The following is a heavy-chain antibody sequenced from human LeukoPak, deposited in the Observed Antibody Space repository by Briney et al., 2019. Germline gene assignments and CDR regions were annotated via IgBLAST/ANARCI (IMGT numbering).Heavy chain of an antibody. Sequence: GGSLRLSCAASGFTFSSYGMHWVRQAPGKGLEWVAVISNEGGNKYYADSVKGRFTISRDNSKNTLYLQMNSLRAEDTAVYYCAKDSGSGSYYYWGQGTLVTVSS. CDR1: GFTFSSYG. J-gene: IGHJ4*02. D-gene: IGHD3-10*01. V-gene: IGHV3-30*12. CDR2: ISNEGGNK. CDR3: AKDSGSGSYYY.